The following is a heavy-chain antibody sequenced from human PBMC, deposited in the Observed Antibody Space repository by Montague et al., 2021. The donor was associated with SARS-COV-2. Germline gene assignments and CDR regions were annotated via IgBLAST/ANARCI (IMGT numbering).Heavy chain of an antibody. CDR3: ARHRKDYDILTGYSTSFYYDMDV. Sequence: SETLSLTCTVSGGSNSRYYWSWIRQPPGKGLEWIGYVSDSGSDYNPSLKNRVSISVDTSKKLLSLSLSSVTAADTAIYYCARHRKDYDILTGYSTSFYYDMDVWGQGTTVTVS. J-gene: IGHJ6*02. D-gene: IGHD3-9*01. CDR1: GGSNSRYY. V-gene: IGHV4-59*08. CDR2: VSDSGS.